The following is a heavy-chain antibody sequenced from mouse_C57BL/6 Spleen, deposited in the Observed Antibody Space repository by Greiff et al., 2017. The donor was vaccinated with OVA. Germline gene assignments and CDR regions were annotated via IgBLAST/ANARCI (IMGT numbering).Heavy chain of an antibody. CDR1: GYTFTDYE. D-gene: IGHD1-1*01. V-gene: IGHV1-15*01. CDR3: TRSNYYGSSYAMDY. Sequence: VQLQQSGAELVRPGASVTLSCKASGYTFTDYEMHWVKQTPVHGLEWIGAIDPETGGTDYNQKFKGKAILTADKSSSTAYMELRSLTSEDSAVYYCTRSNYYGSSYAMDYWGQGTSVTVSS. CDR2: IDPETGGT. J-gene: IGHJ4*01.